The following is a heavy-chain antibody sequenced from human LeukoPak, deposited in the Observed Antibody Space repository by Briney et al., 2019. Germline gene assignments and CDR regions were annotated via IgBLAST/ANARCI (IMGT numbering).Heavy chain of an antibody. CDR2: INHNGNVN. Sequence: GGSLRLSCAASGFTFSSYWMNWARQAPGKGLEWVASINHNGNVNYYVDSVKGRFTISRDNAKNSLYLQMNNLRAEDTAVYFCARGGGLDVWGQGATVTVSS. V-gene: IGHV3-7*03. J-gene: IGHJ6*02. CDR1: GFTFSSYW. CDR3: ARGGGLDV. D-gene: IGHD3-16*01.